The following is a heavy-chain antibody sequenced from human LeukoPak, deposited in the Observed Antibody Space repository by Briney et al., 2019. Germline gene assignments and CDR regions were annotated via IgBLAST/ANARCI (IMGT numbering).Heavy chain of an antibody. CDR3: ARGYYSDTSGYHNYFDY. J-gene: IGHJ4*02. CDR1: GFTFDDYA. D-gene: IGHD3-22*01. V-gene: IGHV3-43D*03. CDR2: ISWDGGST. Sequence: PGGSLRLSCAASGFTFDDYAMHWVRQTPGRGLEWVSLISWDGGSTYYVDSVKGRFAISRDNSKKSLYLQMNSLRAEDTALYYCARGYYSDTSGYHNYFDYWGQGTLVTVSS.